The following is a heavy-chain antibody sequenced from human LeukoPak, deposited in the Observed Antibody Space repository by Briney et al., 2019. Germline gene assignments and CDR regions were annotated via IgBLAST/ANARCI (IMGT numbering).Heavy chain of an antibody. CDR2: IWYDGSNK. D-gene: IGHD4-23*01. V-gene: IGHV3-33*01. J-gene: IGHJ4*02. Sequence: GGSLRLSCAASGFTFSSYGMHWVRQAPGKGLEWVAVIWYDGSNKYYADSVKGRFTISRDNSKNTLYLQMNSLRAEDTAVYHCARDRGYGGNRFDYWGQGTLVTVSS. CDR1: GFTFSSYG. CDR3: ARDRGYGGNRFDY.